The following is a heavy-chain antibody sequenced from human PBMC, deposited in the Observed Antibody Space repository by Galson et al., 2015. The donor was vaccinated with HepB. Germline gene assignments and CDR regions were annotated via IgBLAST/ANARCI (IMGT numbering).Heavy chain of an antibody. J-gene: IGHJ4*02. D-gene: IGHD4-17*01. CDR1: GFTFRSYG. CDR2: IWYDGSNR. Sequence: SLRLSCAASGFTFRSYGMHWVRQAPGKGLEWVSVIWYDGSNRYYADSVKGRFTISRDNSKNMLYLQMNSLRAEDTALYYCARHGERTTVTTGGNDHWGQGTLVTVSS. CDR3: ARHGERTTVTTGGNDH. V-gene: IGHV3-33*01.